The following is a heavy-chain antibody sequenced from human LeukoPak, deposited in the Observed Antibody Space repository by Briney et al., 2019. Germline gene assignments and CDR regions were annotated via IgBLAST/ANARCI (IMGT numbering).Heavy chain of an antibody. J-gene: IGHJ4*02. CDR1: GGSISSYY. V-gene: IGHV4-4*07. CDR2: IYTSGST. D-gene: IGHD6-13*01. CDR3: ARGTLWGAAGGTFDY. Sequence: PSETLSLTCTVSGGSISSYYWSWIRQPAGKGLEWIGRIYTSGSTIYNPSLMSRVTISVDTSKNQFSLKLISVTAADTAVYYCARGTLWGAAGGTFDYWGQGTLVTVSS.